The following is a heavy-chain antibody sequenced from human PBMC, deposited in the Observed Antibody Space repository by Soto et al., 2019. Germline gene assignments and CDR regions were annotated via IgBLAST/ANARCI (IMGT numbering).Heavy chain of an antibody. V-gene: IGHV4-39*01. CDR3: ARHVCGELAPKSPNFDY. D-gene: IGHD3-10*02. CDR1: GGSISSSSYY. Sequence: SETLSLTCTVSGGSISSSSYYWGWIRQPPGKGLEWIGSIYYSGSTYYNPSLKSRVTISVDTSKNQFSLKLSSVTAADTAVYYCARHVCGELAPKSPNFDYWGQGTLVTVSS. J-gene: IGHJ4*02. CDR2: IYYSGST.